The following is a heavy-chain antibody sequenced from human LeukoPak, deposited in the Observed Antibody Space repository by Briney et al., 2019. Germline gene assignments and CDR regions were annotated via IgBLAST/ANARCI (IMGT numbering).Heavy chain of an antibody. D-gene: IGHD6-19*01. CDR1: GYTFTSYD. V-gene: IGHV1-8*01. CDR2: MSPNSGNT. Sequence: GASVTVSCKASGYTFTSYDIHWVRQATGQGLEWMGWMSPNSGNTAYAQKFRGRVTMTRNTSISTAYMELSSLRSEDTAVYFCARPYYSSGFFEGDWYFDLWGRGTLLTVSS. J-gene: IGHJ2*01. CDR3: ARPYYSSGFFEGDWYFDL.